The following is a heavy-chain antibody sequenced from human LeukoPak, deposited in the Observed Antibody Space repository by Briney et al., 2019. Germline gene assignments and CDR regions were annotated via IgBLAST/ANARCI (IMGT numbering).Heavy chain of an antibody. CDR1: GFTFKSYA. CDR2: ITGSGSTS. D-gene: IGHD1-26*01. CDR3: ARAGYSGSYYKSYYFDY. J-gene: IGHJ4*02. Sequence: GGSLRLSCAGSGFTFKSYAMSWVRQAPGKGLEWVSGITGSGSTSFYADSVKGRFTISRVNFKNTLYLQMNSLRAEDTAVYYCARAGYSGSYYKSYYFDYWGQGTLVTVSS. V-gene: IGHV3-23*01.